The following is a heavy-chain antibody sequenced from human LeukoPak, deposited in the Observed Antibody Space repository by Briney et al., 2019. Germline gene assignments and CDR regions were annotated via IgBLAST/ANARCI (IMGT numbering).Heavy chain of an antibody. J-gene: IGHJ4*02. Sequence: PGGSLRLSCAASGFTFSSYSMNWVRQAPGKGLEWVSSISSSSSYIYYADSVKGRFTISRDNAKNSLYLQMNSLRAEDTAVYYCARGTFCGGDCYSDYWGQGTLVTVSS. D-gene: IGHD2-21*02. V-gene: IGHV3-21*01. CDR1: GFTFSSYS. CDR3: ARGTFCGGDCYSDY. CDR2: ISSSSSYI.